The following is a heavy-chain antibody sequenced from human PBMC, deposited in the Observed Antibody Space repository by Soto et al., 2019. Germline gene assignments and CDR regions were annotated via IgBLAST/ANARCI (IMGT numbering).Heavy chain of an antibody. CDR1: GITSTTYA. CDR2: INTGNGNT. V-gene: IGHV1-3*04. J-gene: IGHJ5*02. Sequence: QVQLVQSGAEVKKPGASVKVSCKASGITSTTYAIHWVRQAPGQGLEWMGWINTGNGNTRYSQRFLGRVSLTTDTSASTASMDLSCLTSEDTAVYYCARAISGYVTWGQGTLITVSS. CDR3: ARAISGYVT. D-gene: IGHD5-12*01.